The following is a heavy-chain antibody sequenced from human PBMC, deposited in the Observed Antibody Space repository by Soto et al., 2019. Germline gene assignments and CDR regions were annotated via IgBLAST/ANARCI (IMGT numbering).Heavy chain of an antibody. CDR3: ARHVVLWFGELLFGWFDP. V-gene: IGHV4-39*01. J-gene: IGHJ5*02. Sequence: PSETLSLTCTVSGGSISSSSYYWGWIRQPPGKGLEWIGSIYYSGSTYYNPSLKSRDTISVDTSKNQFSLKLSSVTAAVTALFYCARHVVLWFGELLFGWFDPWGQGTLVTVSS. CDR2: IYYSGST. D-gene: IGHD3-10*01. CDR1: GGSISSSSYY.